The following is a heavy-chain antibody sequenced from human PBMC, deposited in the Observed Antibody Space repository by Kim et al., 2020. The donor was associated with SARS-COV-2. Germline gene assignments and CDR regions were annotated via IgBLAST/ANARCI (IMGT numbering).Heavy chain of an antibody. Sequence: GESLKISCKGSGYSFAGDWIGWVRQMPGKGLEWMGNIYPGDSETRYSPSFQGQVTISADKSISTAYLQWSSLKASDTAMYYFARHPDYWGQGTLVTVSS. J-gene: IGHJ4*02. CDR3: ARHPDY. V-gene: IGHV5-51*01. CDR2: IYPGDSET. CDR1: GYSFAGDW.